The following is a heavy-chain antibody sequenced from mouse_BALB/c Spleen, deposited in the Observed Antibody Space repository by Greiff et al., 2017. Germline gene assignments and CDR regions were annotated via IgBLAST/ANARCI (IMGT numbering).Heavy chain of an antibody. J-gene: IGHJ2*01. V-gene: IGHV5-6-3*01. CDR2: INSNGGST. CDR1: GFTFSSYG. Sequence: EVKLMESGGGLVQPGGSLKLSCAASGFTFSSYGMSWVRQTPDKRLELVATINSNGGSTYYPDSVKGRFTISRDNAKNTLYLQMSSLKSEDTAMYYCATYGNFFDYWGQGTTLTVSS. CDR3: ATYGNFFDY. D-gene: IGHD2-1*01.